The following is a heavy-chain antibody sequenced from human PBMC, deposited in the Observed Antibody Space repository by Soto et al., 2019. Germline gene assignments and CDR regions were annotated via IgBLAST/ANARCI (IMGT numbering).Heavy chain of an antibody. CDR3: AMSNSNDLYYHFES. D-gene: IGHD3-22*01. CDR1: GFTFDDYA. CDR2: INCNSDTI. Sequence: GGSLRLSFASSGFTFDDYAMHWVRQAPGKGLEWVSGINCNSDTIGYADSVKGRFTVSRDNAKGSLLLQMSSLRAEDTAVYFCAMSNSNDLYYHFESWGQGTPVTVSS. J-gene: IGHJ4*02. V-gene: IGHV3-9*01.